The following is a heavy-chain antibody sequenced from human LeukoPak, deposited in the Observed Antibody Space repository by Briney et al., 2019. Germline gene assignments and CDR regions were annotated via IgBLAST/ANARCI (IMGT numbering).Heavy chain of an antibody. CDR2: INPNTGNP. CDR1: GYTFTSYA. CDR3: ARALPPFGGLSFPDQ. Sequence: GASVKVSCKASGYTFTSYAMNWVRQAPGQGLEWMGWINPNTGNPTYAQGFTGRFVFSLDTSVSTAYLQISSLTAEDSAVCSCARALPPFGGLSFPDQWGQGTLVTVSS. V-gene: IGHV7-4-1*02. D-gene: IGHD3-16*02. J-gene: IGHJ5*02.